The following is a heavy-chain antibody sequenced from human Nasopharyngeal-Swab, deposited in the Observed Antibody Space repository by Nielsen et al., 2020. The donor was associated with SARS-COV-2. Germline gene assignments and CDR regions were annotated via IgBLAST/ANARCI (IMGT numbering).Heavy chain of an antibody. CDR3: ARDTRMSYYYYYGMDV. D-gene: IGHD2-15*01. Sequence: ASVNVSCKASGYTFTSYYINWVRQATGQGLEWMGWMNPNSGNTGYAQKFQGRVTMTRNTSISTAYMELSSLRSEDTAVYYCARDTRMSYYYYYGMDVWGQGTTVTVSS. J-gene: IGHJ6*02. CDR2: MNPNSGNT. V-gene: IGHV1-8*01. CDR1: GYTFTSYY.